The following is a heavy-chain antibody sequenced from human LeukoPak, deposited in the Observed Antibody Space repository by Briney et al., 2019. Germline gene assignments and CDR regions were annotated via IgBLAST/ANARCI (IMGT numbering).Heavy chain of an antibody. J-gene: IGHJ6*02. Sequence: GGSLRLSCAASGFTFSSYSMNWVRQAPGKGLEWVSYISSSSSTIYYADSVKGRFTISRDNAKNSLYLQMNSLRDEDTAVYYCAKGLQFYYYYGMDVWGQGTTVTVSS. V-gene: IGHV3-48*02. D-gene: IGHD4-11*01. CDR1: GFTFSSYS. CDR3: AKGLQFYYYYGMDV. CDR2: ISSSSSTI.